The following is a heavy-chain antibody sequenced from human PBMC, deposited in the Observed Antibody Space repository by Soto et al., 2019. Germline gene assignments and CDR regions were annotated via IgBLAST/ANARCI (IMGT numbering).Heavy chain of an antibody. CDR2: MNPDTDFGNT. CDR3: ARTSGWYNSYYGLDA. V-gene: IGHV1-8*01. J-gene: IGHJ6*02. D-gene: IGHD6-25*01. Sequence: QVQLVQSGAEVKKPGASVKVSCKASGYNFISYDINWVRQAPGQGLEWMGWMNPDTDFGNTGYAPKFQGRVTMTRDTSTNTAYMELSSLRSDDTAIYYCARTSGWYNSYYGLDAWGQGTTVIVSS. CDR1: GYNFISYD.